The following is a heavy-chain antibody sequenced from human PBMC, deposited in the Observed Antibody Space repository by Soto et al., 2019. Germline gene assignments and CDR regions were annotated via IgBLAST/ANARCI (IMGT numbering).Heavy chain of an antibody. Sequence: EVQLLESGGGLVQPGGSLRLSCAASGFTFSSYAMSWVRQAPGKGLEWVSAISGSGGSTYYADSVKGRFTISRDNSKNTLYLQMNSLRAEDTAVYYCARSGRVDIVVVPAALVGEFNWFDPWGQGTLVTVSS. CDR2: ISGSGGST. CDR3: ARSGRVDIVVVPAALVGEFNWFDP. D-gene: IGHD2-2*03. V-gene: IGHV3-23*01. J-gene: IGHJ5*02. CDR1: GFTFSSYA.